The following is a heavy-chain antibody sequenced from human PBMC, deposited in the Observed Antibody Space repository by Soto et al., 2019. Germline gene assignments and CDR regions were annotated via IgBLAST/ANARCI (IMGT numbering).Heavy chain of an antibody. J-gene: IGHJ6*02. CDR3: ARDGEQWLADYYYYYGMDV. CDR1: GYTFTDYY. D-gene: IGHD6-19*01. V-gene: IGHV1-2*04. CDR2: INPNNGGT. Sequence: ASVKVSCKASGYTFTDYYMHWVRQAPGQGLEWMGWINPNNGGTNYAQKFQGWVTMTRDTSISTAYMELSRLRSDDTAVYYCARDGEQWLADYYYYYGMDVWGQGTTVTVSS.